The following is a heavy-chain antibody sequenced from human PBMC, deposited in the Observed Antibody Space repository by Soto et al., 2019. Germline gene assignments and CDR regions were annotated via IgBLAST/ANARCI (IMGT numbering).Heavy chain of an antibody. J-gene: IGHJ4*02. CDR3: ANLPLYGSGFDC. Sequence: EAQLVESGGGLVQPGRSLRLSCVASGFTFDDYAIHWVRQAPGTGLEWVSGISWNGAATGYADSVKGRFTISRDNAKNSLYLQMSSLRTEDTAIYYCANLPLYGSGFDCWGQGTLVTVSS. V-gene: IGHV3-9*01. D-gene: IGHD3-10*01. CDR2: ISWNGAAT. CDR1: GFTFDDYA.